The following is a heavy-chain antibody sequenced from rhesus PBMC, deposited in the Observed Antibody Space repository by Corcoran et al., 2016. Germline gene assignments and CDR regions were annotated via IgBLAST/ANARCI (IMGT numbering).Heavy chain of an antibody. CDR2: SSGSGGST. V-gene: IGHV4-173*01. D-gene: IGHD5-12*01. Sequence: QLHLQESGPGLVKPSETLSLTCAVSGGSVSRPYWSWLRQPPGQGLEWIGRSSGSGGSTDYNPSLKSRVTISTDTSNNQFSLKLSSVTAADTAVYYCARWVYSYSLGTWYFDLWCPGTPITISS. CDR1: GGSVSRPY. CDR3: ARWVYSYSLGTWYFDL. J-gene: IGHJ2*01.